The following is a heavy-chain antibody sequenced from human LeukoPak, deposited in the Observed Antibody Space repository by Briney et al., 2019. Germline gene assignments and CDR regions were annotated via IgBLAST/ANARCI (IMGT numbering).Heavy chain of an antibody. CDR1: GGSISSSSYY. Sequence: SETLSLTCTVSGGSISSSSYYWGWIRQPPGKGLEWIGSIYYSGGTYYNPSLKSRVTISVDTSKNQFSLKLSSVTAADTAVYYCARDGDGSGSYYVLSAEYFQHWGQGTLVTVSS. CDR2: IYYSGGT. D-gene: IGHD3-10*01. CDR3: ARDGDGSGSYYVLSAEYFQH. J-gene: IGHJ1*01. V-gene: IGHV4-39*07.